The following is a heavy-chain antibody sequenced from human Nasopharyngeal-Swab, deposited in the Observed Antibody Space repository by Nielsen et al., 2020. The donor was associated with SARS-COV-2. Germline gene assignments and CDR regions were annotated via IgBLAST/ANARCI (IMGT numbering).Heavy chain of an antibody. J-gene: IGHJ4*02. V-gene: IGHV1-69*04. CDR2: IIPILGIA. CDR1: GYTFSSYA. CDR3: ARDPLQITMVRGVMDY. Sequence: SVKVSCKASGYTFSSYAISWVRQAPGQGLEWMGRIIPILGIANYAQKFQGRVTITADKSTSTAYMELSSLRPEDTAVYYCARDPLQITMVRGVMDYWGQGTLVTVSS. D-gene: IGHD3-10*01.